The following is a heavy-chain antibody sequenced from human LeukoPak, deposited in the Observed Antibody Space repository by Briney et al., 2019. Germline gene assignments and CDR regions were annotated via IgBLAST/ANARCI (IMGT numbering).Heavy chain of an antibody. D-gene: IGHD5-12*01. J-gene: IGHJ4*02. CDR2: ITWNNGKI. Sequence: ALRLSCAASGVSLDDHTMHWVRAGPQKGLEWVSSITWNNGKIGYACSVNGRLSISRDNANSSLHLQMNSLRAEDTALYYCAKDMGEYILTTIAYDYWGQGARVTVSS. CDR1: GVSLDDHT. CDR3: AKDMGEYILTTIAYDY. V-gene: IGHV3-9*01.